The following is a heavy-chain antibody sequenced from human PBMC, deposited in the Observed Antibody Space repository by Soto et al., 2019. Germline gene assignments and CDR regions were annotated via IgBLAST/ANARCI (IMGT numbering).Heavy chain of an antibody. J-gene: IGHJ6*02. CDR2: ISAYNGNT. CDR1: GYTFTSYG. CDR3: ARPRTGIAAAERRRNYSYYYCMDV. V-gene: IGHV1-18*01. Sequence: QVQLVQSGAEVKKPGASVKVSCKASGYTFTSYGISWVRQAPGQGLEWMGWISAYNGNTNYEQKLQGRVTMTTATSPSKDYVELRSLRSDDTAVYYCARPRTGIAAAERRRNYSYYYCMDVWGQGTTVTVAS. D-gene: IGHD6-13*01.